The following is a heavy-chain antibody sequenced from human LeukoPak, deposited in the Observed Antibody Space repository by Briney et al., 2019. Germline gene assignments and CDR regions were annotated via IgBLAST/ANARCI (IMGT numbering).Heavy chain of an antibody. V-gene: IGHV4-4*02. CDR3: GVAGTRGLGVDY. CDR2: INHTGST. J-gene: IGHJ4*02. D-gene: IGHD6-19*01. Sequence: GSLRLSCVASGFTFRKYWMSWVRQPPGKGLEWIGEINHTGSTNFNPSLKSRVTISVDTSKNQFSLKLPSVTAADTAVYYCGVAGTRGLGVDYWGQGTLVTVSS. CDR1: GFTFRKYW.